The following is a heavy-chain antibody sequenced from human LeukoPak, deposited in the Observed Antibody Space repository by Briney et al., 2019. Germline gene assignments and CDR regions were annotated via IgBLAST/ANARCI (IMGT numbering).Heavy chain of an antibody. CDR1: GGSISSSYW. D-gene: IGHD1-26*01. Sequence: PSETLSLTCGVSGGSISSSYWWSWVRQPPGKGLEWIGEIYHSGSTNYNPSLKSRVTISMDKSKNQFSLKLSSVTAADTAVYYCARDSSGSYREDDYYYYMDVWGKGTTVTVSS. CDR2: IYHSGST. V-gene: IGHV4-4*02. CDR3: ARDSSGSYREDDYYYYMDV. J-gene: IGHJ6*03.